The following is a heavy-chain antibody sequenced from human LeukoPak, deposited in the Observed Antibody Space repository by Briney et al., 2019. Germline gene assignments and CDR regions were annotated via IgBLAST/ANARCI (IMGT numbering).Heavy chain of an antibody. CDR2: ISYDGSNK. V-gene: IGHV3-30-3*01. CDR1: RFTFSSYA. J-gene: IGHJ4*02. D-gene: IGHD2-21*01. CDR3: AKEFNRGLPDY. Sequence: GGSLRLSCAASRFTFSSYAMHWVRQAPGKGLEWVAVISYDGSNKYYADSVKGRFTISRDNSKNTLYLQMSSLRAEDTAVYYCAKEFNRGLPDYWGQGTLVTVPS.